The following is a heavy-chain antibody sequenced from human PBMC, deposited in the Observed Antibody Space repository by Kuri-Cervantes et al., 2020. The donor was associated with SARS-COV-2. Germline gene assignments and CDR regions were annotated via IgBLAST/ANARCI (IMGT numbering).Heavy chain of an antibody. CDR1: GYTFTSYA. D-gene: IGHD2-2*01. V-gene: IGHV1-3*01. J-gene: IGHJ6*02. CDR3: ARDHAYCSSTSCQYYYYGMDV. Sequence: ASVKVSCKASGYTFTSYAMHWVRQAPGQRLEWMGWINAGNGNTKYSQKFQGRVTITRDTSASTAYMELSSLRSEGTAVYYCARDHAYCSSTSCQYYYYGMDVWGQGTTVTVSS. CDR2: INAGNGNT.